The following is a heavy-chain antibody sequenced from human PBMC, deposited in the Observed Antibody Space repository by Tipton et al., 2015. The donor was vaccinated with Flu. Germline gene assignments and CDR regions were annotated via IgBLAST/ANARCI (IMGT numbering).Heavy chain of an antibody. CDR2: IYYSGST. D-gene: IGHD4-17*01. V-gene: IGHV4-59*06. CDR1: GGSISSYY. J-gene: IGHJ4*02. Sequence: TLSLTCTVSGGSISSYYWSWIRHHPGKGLEWIGYIYYSGSTYYNPSLKSRVTISVDTSKNQFSLKLSSVTAADTAVYYCARDTTPNDYGDTGFDYWGQGTLVTVSS. CDR3: ARDTTPNDYGDTGFDY.